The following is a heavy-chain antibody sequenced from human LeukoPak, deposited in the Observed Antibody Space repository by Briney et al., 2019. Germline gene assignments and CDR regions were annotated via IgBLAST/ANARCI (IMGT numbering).Heavy chain of an antibody. CDR1: GGSFSGYY. Sequence: ASETLSLTCAVYGGSFSGYYWSWIRQPPGKGLEWIGEINHSGSTNYNPSFKSRVTISVDTSKNQFSLKLSSVTAADTAVYYCARGRRMVRGVITHYYYYMDVWGKGTTVTVSS. CDR2: INHSGST. D-gene: IGHD3-10*01. J-gene: IGHJ6*03. CDR3: ARGRRMVRGVITHYYYYMDV. V-gene: IGHV4-34*01.